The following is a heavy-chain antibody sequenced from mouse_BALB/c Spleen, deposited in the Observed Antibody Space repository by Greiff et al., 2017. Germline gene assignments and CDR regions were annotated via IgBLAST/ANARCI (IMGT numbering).Heavy chain of an antibody. CDR1: GYTFTSYW. CDR3: TRSYYRYDWFAY. V-gene: IGHV1-5*01. CDR2: IYPGNSDT. J-gene: IGHJ3*01. D-gene: IGHD2-14*01. Sequence: VQLKQSGTVLARPGASVKMSCKASGYTFTSYWMHWVKQRPGQGLEWIGAIYPGNSDTSYNQKFKGKAKLTAVTSTSTAYMELSSLTNEDSAVYYCTRSYYRYDWFAYWGQGTLVTVSA.